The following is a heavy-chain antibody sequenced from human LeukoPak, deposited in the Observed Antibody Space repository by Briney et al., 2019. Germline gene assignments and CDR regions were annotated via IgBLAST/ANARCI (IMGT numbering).Heavy chain of an antibody. J-gene: IGHJ5*02. V-gene: IGHV4-38-2*02. CDR3: ARVGKPNDFWSGYTNNWFDP. CDR2: IYHSGST. D-gene: IGHD3-3*01. Sequence: SETLSLTCTVSGYSISSGYYWGWIRQPPGRGLEWIGSIYHSGSTYYNPSLKSRVTTSVDTSKNQFSLKLSSVTAADTAVYYCARVGKPNDFWSGYTNNWFDPWGQGTLVTVSS. CDR1: GYSISSGYY.